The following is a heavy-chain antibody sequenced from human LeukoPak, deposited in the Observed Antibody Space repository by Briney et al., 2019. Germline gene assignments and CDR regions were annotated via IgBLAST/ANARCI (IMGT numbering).Heavy chain of an antibody. Sequence: SETLSLTCTVSGGSISSYYWSWIRQPPGKGLEWIGYIYYSGSTNYNPSLKSRVTISVDTSKNQFSLKLSSVTAADTVVYYCAGSSGWYAGFDYWGQGTLVTVSS. CDR3: AGSSGWYAGFDY. V-gene: IGHV4-59*08. CDR2: IYYSGST. CDR1: GGSISSYY. J-gene: IGHJ4*02. D-gene: IGHD6-19*01.